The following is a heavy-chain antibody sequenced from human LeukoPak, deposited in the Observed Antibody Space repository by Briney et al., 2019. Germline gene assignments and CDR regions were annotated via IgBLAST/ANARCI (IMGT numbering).Heavy chain of an antibody. V-gene: IGHV4-59*01. CDR1: GGSISSYH. D-gene: IGHD3-22*01. CDR2: IYYSGST. J-gene: IGHJ4*02. Sequence: SETLSLTCTVSGGSISSYHWSWIRQPPGKGLEWIGYIYYSGSTNYNPSLKSRVTISVDTSKNQFSLKLSSVTAADTAVYYCARGSQISSAERLDYWGQGTLVTVSS. CDR3: ARGSQISSAERLDY.